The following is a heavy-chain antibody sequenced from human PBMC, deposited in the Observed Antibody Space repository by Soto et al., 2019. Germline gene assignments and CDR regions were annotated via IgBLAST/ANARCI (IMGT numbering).Heavy chain of an antibody. V-gene: IGHV1-69*02. CDR3: ARASKGATIFGVVTQLYYGMDV. CDR1: GGTFSSYT. CDR2: IIPILGIA. D-gene: IGHD3-3*01. Sequence: GASVKVSCKASGGTFSSYTISWVRQAPGQGLEWMGRIIPILGIANYAQKFQGGVTITADESTSTAYMELSSLRSEDTAVYYCARASKGATIFGVVTQLYYGMDVWGQGTTVTVSS. J-gene: IGHJ6*02.